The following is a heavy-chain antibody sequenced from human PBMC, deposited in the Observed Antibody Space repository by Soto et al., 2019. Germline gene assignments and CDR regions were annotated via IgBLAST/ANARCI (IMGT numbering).Heavy chain of an antibody. CDR2: ISYDGSNE. CDR1: AFTFSAYP. V-gene: IGHV3-30-3*01. CDR3: ARESNSGSSLLFDY. D-gene: IGHD1-26*01. J-gene: IGHJ4*02. Sequence: QVQLVESGGGVVQPGRSLRLSCAPSAFTFSAYPMNWVRQAPGKGLEWVAGISYDGSNEYYADSVRGRFTISRDNSKNTRYLQIISLRPEDTAVYYCARESNSGSSLLFDYWGQGTLVTVSS.